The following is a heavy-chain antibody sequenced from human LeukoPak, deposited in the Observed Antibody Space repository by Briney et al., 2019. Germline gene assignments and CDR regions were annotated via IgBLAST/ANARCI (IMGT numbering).Heavy chain of an antibody. V-gene: IGHV3-23*01. D-gene: IGHD2-21*02. CDR1: GFTFSSYA. J-gene: IGHJ4*02. CDR3: AKGPIVVVTATGFDY. Sequence: GGSLRLSCAASGFTFSSYAMSWVRQAPGKGLEWVSAISGSGGSTYYGDSVKGRFTISRDNSKNTLYLQMNSLRAEDTAVYYCAKGPIVVVTATGFDYWGQGTLVTVSS. CDR2: ISGSGGST.